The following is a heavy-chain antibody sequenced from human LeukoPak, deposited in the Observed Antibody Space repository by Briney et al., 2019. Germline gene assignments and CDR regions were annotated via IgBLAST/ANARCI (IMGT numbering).Heavy chain of an antibody. CDR3: ARAAFASSWYEGGLDV. D-gene: IGHD6-13*01. J-gene: IGHJ6*02. Sequence: GGSLTLSCTVSGFIDGSKHMSWLRQAPGKGLEWVAVLYSGGATYYAGSVKGRFTISRDNTKNTLYLQMNSLEAEDRAVYYCARAAFASSWYEGGLDVWGQGTFVTVSS. V-gene: IGHV3-66*01. CDR2: LYSGGAT. CDR1: GFIDGSKH.